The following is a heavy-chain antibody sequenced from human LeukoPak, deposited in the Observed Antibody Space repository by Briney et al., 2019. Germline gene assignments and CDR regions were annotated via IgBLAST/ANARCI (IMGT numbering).Heavy chain of an antibody. CDR3: AELGITMIGGV. CDR1: GFTFSSYE. Sequence: GGSLRLSCAASGFTFSSYEMNWVRQAPGKGLEWVSYISSSGSTIYYAYSVKGRFTISRDNAKNSLYLQMNSLSAEDTAVYYCAELGITMIGGVWGKGTTVTISS. CDR2: ISSSGSTI. J-gene: IGHJ6*04. V-gene: IGHV3-48*03. D-gene: IGHD3-10*02.